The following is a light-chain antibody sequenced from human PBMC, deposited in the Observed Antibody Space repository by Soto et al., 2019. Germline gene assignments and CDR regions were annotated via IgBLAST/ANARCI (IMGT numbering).Light chain of an antibody. CDR1: TSDVGSYNL. J-gene: IGLJ2*01. Sequence: QSALTQPASVSGSPGQSITISCTGTTSDVGSYNLVSWYQQHPGKAPNHGIYEVTKRPSGVSNRFSGSKSGNTASLTSAGLQAGDEADYYCCSYAGSSTFVVFGGGTKLTVL. V-gene: IGLV2-23*02. CDR3: CSYAGSSTFVV. CDR2: EVT.